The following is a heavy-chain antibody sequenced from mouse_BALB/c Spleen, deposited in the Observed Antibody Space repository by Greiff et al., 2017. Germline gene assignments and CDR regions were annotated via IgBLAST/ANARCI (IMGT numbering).Heavy chain of an antibody. V-gene: IGHV1-69*02. CDR3: TTSSGYYAFAY. CDR2: IYPSDSYT. J-gene: IGHJ3*01. CDR1: GYTFTSYW. D-gene: IGHD3-2*02. Sequence: QVQLQQPGAELVRPGASVKLSCKASGYTFTSYWINWVKQRPGQGLEWIGNIYPSDSYTNYNQKFKDKATLTVDKSSSTAYMQLSSPTSEDSAVYYCTTSSGYYAFAYWGQGTLVTVSA.